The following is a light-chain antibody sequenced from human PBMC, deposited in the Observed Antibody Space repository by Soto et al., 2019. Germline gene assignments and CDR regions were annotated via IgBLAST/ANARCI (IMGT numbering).Light chain of an antibody. Sequence: QSVLTQPPSLSGTHGQRVTISCSGSNSNIGRYSVNWYQHFPGTAPKILIYSDDERPSGVPDRFSGSKSGTSASLAISGLQSEDEAEYYCAAWDDNMNGPLFGGGTQLTVL. J-gene: IGLJ3*02. V-gene: IGLV1-44*01. CDR1: NSNIGRYS. CDR3: AAWDDNMNGPL. CDR2: SDD.